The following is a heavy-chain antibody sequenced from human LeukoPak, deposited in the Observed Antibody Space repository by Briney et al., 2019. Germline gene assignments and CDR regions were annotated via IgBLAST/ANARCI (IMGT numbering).Heavy chain of an antibody. J-gene: IGHJ4*02. CDR2: ISSSGSAI. CDR3: VRVKGSYFDY. V-gene: IGHV3-48*01. D-gene: IGHD2-15*01. CDR1: GFPLSSYS. Sequence: GRSLRLSCAASGFPLSSYSINWVRQAPGKGLEWVSYISSSGSAIYYVDSVKGRFTVSRDNAKNSLFLQMNSPRAEDTAVYYCVRVKGSYFDYWGQGALVTVSS.